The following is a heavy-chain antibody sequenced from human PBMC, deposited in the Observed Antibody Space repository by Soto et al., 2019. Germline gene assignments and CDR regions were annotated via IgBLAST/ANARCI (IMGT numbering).Heavy chain of an antibody. D-gene: IGHD2-8*01. CDR3: ARLGYGYCTNGGCEKYYYYYMDV. CDR1: GGSISRYY. Sequence: ATLSLTCTASGGSISRYYCSWIRQPPGKGLEWIGYIYYSGSTNYNPSLKSRVTISVDTSKNQFSLKLSSVTASDTALYYCARLGYGYCTNGGCEKYYYYYMDVWGKGTTVTVSS. J-gene: IGHJ6*03. V-gene: IGHV4-59*08. CDR2: IYYSGST.